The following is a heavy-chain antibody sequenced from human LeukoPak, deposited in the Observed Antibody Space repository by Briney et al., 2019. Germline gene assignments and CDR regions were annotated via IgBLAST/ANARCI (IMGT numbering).Heavy chain of an antibody. CDR3: AREGWYYDSSLYYYGMDV. CDR2: ISAYNGNT. D-gene: IGHD6-19*01. CDR1: GYTFTSYG. Sequence: ASVTVSCKASGYTFTSYGISWVRQAPGQGLEWMGWISAYNGNTNYAQKVQGRVTMTTDTSTSTAYMELRSLRSDDTAVYYCAREGWYYDSSLYYYGMDVWGQGTTVTVSS. V-gene: IGHV1-18*01. J-gene: IGHJ6*02.